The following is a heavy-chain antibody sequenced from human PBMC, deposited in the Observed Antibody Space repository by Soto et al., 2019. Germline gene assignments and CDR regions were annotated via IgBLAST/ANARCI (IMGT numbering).Heavy chain of an antibody. CDR2: ISAYNGNT. V-gene: IGHV1-18*01. CDR1: GYTFTSYG. CDR3: ARRRESYYYYGMDV. Sequence: GASVKVSCKASGYTFTSYGISWVRQAPGQGLEWMGWISAYNGNTNYAQKLQGRVTMTTDTSTSTAYMELRSLRSDDTAVYYCARRRESYYYYGMDVWGQGTTVTVSS. J-gene: IGHJ6*02.